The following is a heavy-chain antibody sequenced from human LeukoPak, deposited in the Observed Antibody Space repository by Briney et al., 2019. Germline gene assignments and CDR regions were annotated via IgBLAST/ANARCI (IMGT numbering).Heavy chain of an antibody. V-gene: IGHV3-53*01. Sequence: GGSLRLSCAASGFTVSSNYMSWVRQAPGKGLEWGSVIYSGGSTYYADSVKGRFTISRDNSKNTLYLQMNSLRAEDTAVYYCARGAGTRDGYNYDYWGQGTLVTVSS. CDR1: GFTVSSNY. CDR2: IYSGGST. D-gene: IGHD5-24*01. J-gene: IGHJ4*02. CDR3: ARGAGTRDGYNYDY.